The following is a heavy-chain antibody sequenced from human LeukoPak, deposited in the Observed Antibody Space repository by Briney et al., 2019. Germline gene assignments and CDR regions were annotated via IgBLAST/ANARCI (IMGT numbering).Heavy chain of an antibody. Sequence: SETLSLTCTVSGASISGSGYYWGWIRQPPGKGLEWIGSIYSSGSTYYNASLQSRVTISIETSKNQFSLRLTSVTAADTAVYYCATMMYGSGNYYNSDYWGQGTLVTVSS. J-gene: IGHJ4*02. CDR2: IYSSGST. D-gene: IGHD3-10*01. CDR3: ATMMYGSGNYYNSDY. CDR1: GASISGSGYY. V-gene: IGHV4-39*01.